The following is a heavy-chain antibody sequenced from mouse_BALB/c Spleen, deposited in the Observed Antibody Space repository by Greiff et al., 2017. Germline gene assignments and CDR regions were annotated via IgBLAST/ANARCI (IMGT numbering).Heavy chain of an antibody. D-gene: IGHD2-1*01. CDR3: ATSYGNYEGLTSY. Sequence: VQLQQSGPSLVQPSQSLSITCTVSGFSLTSYGVHWVRQSPGKGLEWLGVIWRGGSTDYNAAFMSRLSITKDNSKSQVFFKMNSLQADDTAIYYCATSYGNYEGLTSYWGQGTLVTVSA. J-gene: IGHJ3*01. V-gene: IGHV2-5-1*01. CDR2: IWRGGST. CDR1: GFSLTSYG.